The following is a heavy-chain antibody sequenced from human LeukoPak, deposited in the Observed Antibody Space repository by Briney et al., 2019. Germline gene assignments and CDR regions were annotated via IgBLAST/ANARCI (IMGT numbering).Heavy chain of an antibody. V-gene: IGHV3-7*01. Sequence: PGGSLRLSCAASGFTFSSYWMSWVRQAPGKGLEWVANIKQDGSEKCYVDSVKGRFTISRDNAKNSLYLQMNSLRAEDTAVYYCARVLVYSYGPRGGFLFDYWGQGTLVTVSS. CDR2: IKQDGSEK. D-gene: IGHD5-18*01. CDR3: ARVLVYSYGPRGGFLFDY. J-gene: IGHJ4*02. CDR1: GFTFSSYW.